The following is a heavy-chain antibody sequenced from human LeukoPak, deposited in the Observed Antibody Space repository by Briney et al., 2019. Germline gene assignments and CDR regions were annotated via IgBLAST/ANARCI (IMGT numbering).Heavy chain of an antibody. V-gene: IGHV3-23*01. CDR2: ISGSGGST. CDR1: ALTFGNFA. Sequence: GGSLRLSLAASALTFGNFAMGWVRQAPGKGLEWVSTISGSGGSTFYADSVKGRFPISRDNSKNTLFLQMNSLRAEDTAIYYCAKAGCSGWSSSWGDYWGQGSLVTVSS. D-gene: IGHD6-19*01. CDR3: AKAGCSGWSSSWGDY. J-gene: IGHJ4*02.